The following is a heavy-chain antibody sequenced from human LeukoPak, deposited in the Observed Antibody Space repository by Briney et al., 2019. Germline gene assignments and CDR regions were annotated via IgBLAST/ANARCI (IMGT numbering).Heavy chain of an antibody. CDR2: IYHSGST. J-gene: IGHJ4*02. D-gene: IGHD3-10*01. Sequence: PSQTLSLTCAVSGGSISSGGYSWSWIRQPPGKSLEWIGYIYHSGSTYYNPSLKSRVTISVDRSKNQFSLKLSSVTAADTAVYYCAREGGSGSLDYWGQGTLVTVSS. V-gene: IGHV4-30-2*01. CDR3: AREGGSGSLDY. CDR1: GGSISSGGYS.